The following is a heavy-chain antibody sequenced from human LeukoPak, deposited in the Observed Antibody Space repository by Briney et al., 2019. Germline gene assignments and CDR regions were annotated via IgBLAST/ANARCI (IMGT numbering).Heavy chain of an antibody. Sequence: SETLSLTCTVSGGPISSYYWSWIRQPPGKGLEWIGYIYYSGSNYNPSLKSRVTISVDTSKNQFSLKLSSVTAADTAVYYCARDRRCGYGDYEAWFDPWGQGTLVTVSS. CDR1: GGPISSYY. V-gene: IGHV4-59*01. CDR2: IYYSGS. D-gene: IGHD4-17*01. CDR3: ARDRRCGYGDYEAWFDP. J-gene: IGHJ5*02.